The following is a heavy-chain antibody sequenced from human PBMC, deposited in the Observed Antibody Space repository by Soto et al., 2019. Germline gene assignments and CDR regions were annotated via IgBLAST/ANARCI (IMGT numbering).Heavy chain of an antibody. V-gene: IGHV4-30-4*01. D-gene: IGHD3-3*01. CDR1: GGSISSGDYY. Sequence: PSETLSLTCTVSGGSISSGDYYWSWIRQPPGKGLEWIGYIYYSGSTYYNPSLKSRVTISVDTSKNQFSLKLSSVTAADTAVYYCARGTYYDFWSGYYFGGGMDVWGQGTTVTVSS. CDR3: ARGTYYDFWSGYYFGGGMDV. J-gene: IGHJ6*02. CDR2: IYYSGST.